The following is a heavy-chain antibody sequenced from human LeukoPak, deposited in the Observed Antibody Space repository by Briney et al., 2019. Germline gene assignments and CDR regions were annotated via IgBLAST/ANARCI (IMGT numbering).Heavy chain of an antibody. CDR2: ISSSSSYI. Sequence: GGSLRLSCAASGFTFSSYSMNWVRQAPGKGLEWVSSISSSSSYIYYADSVKGRFTISRDNAKNSLYLQMNSLRAEDMALYYCAKATPGIAVAGSFDYWGQGTLVTVSS. CDR1: GFTFSSYS. D-gene: IGHD6-19*01. CDR3: AKATPGIAVAGSFDY. V-gene: IGHV3-21*04. J-gene: IGHJ4*02.